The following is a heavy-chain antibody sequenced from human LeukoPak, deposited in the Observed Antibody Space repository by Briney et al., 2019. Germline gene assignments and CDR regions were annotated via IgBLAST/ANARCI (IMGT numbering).Heavy chain of an antibody. Sequence: GGSLRLSCAASGFTFSSYSMNWVRQAPGKGLEWVSSISSSSSYIYYADSVKGRFTISRDNAKNSLYLQMNSLRAEDTAVYYCASGPLSSWKSRGDYNPFTFAYWGQGTLVTVSS. CDR3: ASGPLSSWKSRGDYNPFTFAY. D-gene: IGHD2-21*02. CDR1: GFTFSSYS. CDR2: ISSSSSYI. J-gene: IGHJ4*02. V-gene: IGHV3-21*01.